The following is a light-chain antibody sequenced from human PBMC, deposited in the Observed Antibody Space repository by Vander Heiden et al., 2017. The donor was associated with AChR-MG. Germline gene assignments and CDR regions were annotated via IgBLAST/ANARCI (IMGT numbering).Light chain of an antibody. CDR3: QQYNNWPPGT. J-gene: IGKJ1*01. Sequence: ETVMTQSPATLSASPGERATLSCRASQSVSSNLAWYQQKPGQAPRLLIYGASTRATGIPARFSGSGSGTEFTLTISSLQSEDFAVYYCQQYNNWPPGTFGQGTKVEIK. CDR1: QSVSSN. V-gene: IGKV3-15*01. CDR2: GAS.